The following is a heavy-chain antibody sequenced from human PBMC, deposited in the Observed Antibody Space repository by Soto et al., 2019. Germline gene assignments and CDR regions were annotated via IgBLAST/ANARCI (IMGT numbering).Heavy chain of an antibody. Sequence: SLRLSCAASGFTFDDYAMHWVRQAPGKGLEWVSGISWNSGSIGYADSVKGRFTISRDNAKNSLYLQMNSLRAEDTALYYCAKDISVGDWYFDLWGRGTLVTVSS. CDR2: ISWNSGSI. CDR1: GFTFDDYA. V-gene: IGHV3-9*01. J-gene: IGHJ2*01. D-gene: IGHD3-3*01. CDR3: AKDISVGDWYFDL.